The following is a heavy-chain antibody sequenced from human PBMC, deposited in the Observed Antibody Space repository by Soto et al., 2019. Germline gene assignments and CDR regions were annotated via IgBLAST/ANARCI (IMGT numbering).Heavy chain of an antibody. CDR1: GFTFSSYS. Sequence: GGSLRLSCAASGFTFSSYSMNWVRQAPGKGLEWVSSISSSSSYIYYADSVKGRFTISRDNAKNSLYLQMNSLRAEDTAVYYCARDQTFGIAAAGTSYYYYYMDVWGKGTTVTVSS. J-gene: IGHJ6*03. V-gene: IGHV3-21*01. CDR2: ISSSSSYI. D-gene: IGHD6-13*01. CDR3: ARDQTFGIAAAGTSYYYYYMDV.